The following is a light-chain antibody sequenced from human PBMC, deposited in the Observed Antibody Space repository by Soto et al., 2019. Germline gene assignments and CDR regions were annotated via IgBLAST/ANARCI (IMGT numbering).Light chain of an antibody. Sequence: EIVLTQSPAPLSLSPGETATLSCGASASVSTYLAWYQQKPGQAPRLLIYDASHRATGTPARFSGSGSMTDFTLTISSLEPEDSAVYYCQHHRNTFTFCPGTKVEIK. CDR3: QHHRNTFT. CDR2: DAS. V-gene: IGKV3-11*01. CDR1: ASVSTY. J-gene: IGKJ3*01.